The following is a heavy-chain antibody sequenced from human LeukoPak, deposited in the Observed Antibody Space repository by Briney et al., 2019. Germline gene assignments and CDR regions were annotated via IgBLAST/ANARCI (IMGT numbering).Heavy chain of an antibody. V-gene: IGHV3-9*01. J-gene: IGHJ4*02. Sequence: GGSLRLSCAASGFTFNDFAMHWVRQAPGKGLEWVSGISWNSGNIDYADSVKGRFTISRDNAKNSLYLQMNSLRAEDTAVYYCARELGAYSSSSGYWGQGTLVTVSS. CDR1: GFTFNDFA. CDR3: ARELGAYSSSSGY. D-gene: IGHD6-6*01. CDR2: ISWNSGNI.